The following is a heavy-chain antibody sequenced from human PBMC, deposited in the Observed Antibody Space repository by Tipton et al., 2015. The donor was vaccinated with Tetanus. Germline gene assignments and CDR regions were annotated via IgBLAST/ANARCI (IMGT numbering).Heavy chain of an antibody. J-gene: IGHJ5*02. Sequence: TLSLTCTVSGDSVSTGNFYWSWIRQPPGKGLEWIAFIHHSGLAFSKPSLKSRVSISIDTSQNQFSLRLTSVTAADTAVYYCAILPKHWLAPRGAPWGQGILVTVSS. V-gene: IGHV4-30-4*01. CDR2: IHHSGLA. D-gene: IGHD6-19*01. CDR3: AILPKHWLAPRGAP. CDR1: GDSVSTGNFY.